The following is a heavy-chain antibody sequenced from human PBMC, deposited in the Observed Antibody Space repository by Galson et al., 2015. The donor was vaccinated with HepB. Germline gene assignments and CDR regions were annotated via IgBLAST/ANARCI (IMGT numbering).Heavy chain of an antibody. CDR1: GGTFSSYA. CDR2: IIPIFGTA. D-gene: IGHD3-3*01. V-gene: IGHV1-69*13. CDR3: ARAITIFGVASQNNWFDP. Sequence: SVKVSCKASGGTFSSYAISWVRQAPGQGLEWMGGIIPIFGTANYAQKFQGRVMITADESTSTAYMELSSLRSEDTAVYYCARAITIFGVASQNNWFDPWGQGTLVTVSS. J-gene: IGHJ5*02.